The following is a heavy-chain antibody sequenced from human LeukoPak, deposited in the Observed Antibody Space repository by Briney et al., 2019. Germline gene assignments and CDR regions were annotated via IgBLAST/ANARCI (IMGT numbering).Heavy chain of an antibody. D-gene: IGHD6-13*01. Sequence: TSSETLSLTCTVSGYSISSHYYWGWIRQPPGKGLEWIGSIYHSGTTYYNPSLKSRVTISVDTSKKQFSLKLSSVTAADTAVYYCAKDQTPRPIAAAGTASDYWGQGTLVTVSS. CDR2: IYHSGTT. CDR1: GYSISSHYY. CDR3: AKDQTPRPIAAAGTASDY. V-gene: IGHV4-38-2*02. J-gene: IGHJ4*02.